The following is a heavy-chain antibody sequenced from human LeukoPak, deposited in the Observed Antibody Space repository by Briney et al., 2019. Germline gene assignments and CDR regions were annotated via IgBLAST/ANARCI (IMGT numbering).Heavy chain of an antibody. V-gene: IGHV3-23*01. J-gene: IGHJ4*02. CDR3: AKAKFSGRYLFDY. CDR1: GFTFSSYA. D-gene: IGHD6-19*01. CDR2: ISGSGGST. Sequence: GGSLRLSCAASGFTFSSYAMSWVRQAPGKGLEWVAAISGSGGSTYYADSVKGRFTISSDNSKNTLYLQMNSLRAEDTAVYYCAKAKFSGRYLFDYWGQGTLVTVSS.